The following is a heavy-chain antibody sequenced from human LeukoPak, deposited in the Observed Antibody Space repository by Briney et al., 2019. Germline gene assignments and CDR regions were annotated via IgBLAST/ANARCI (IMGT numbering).Heavy chain of an antibody. J-gene: IGHJ4*02. Sequence: GGSLRLSCAASGFTFSSYAMTWVRQAPGKGLEGVSGISDSGGSTHYADSVKGRFTISRDNSKNTLYLQMNSLRAADTAVYYCADSTTGFDYWGQGPLVTVSS. V-gene: IGHV3-23*01. CDR2: ISDSGGST. CDR1: GFTFSSYA. D-gene: IGHD4-17*01. CDR3: ADSTTGFDY.